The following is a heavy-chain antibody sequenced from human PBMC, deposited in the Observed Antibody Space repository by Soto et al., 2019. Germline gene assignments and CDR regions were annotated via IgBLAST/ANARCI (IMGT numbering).Heavy chain of an antibody. J-gene: IGHJ4*02. Sequence: QVQLQQWGAGLLKPSETLSLTCAVYGGSFSGYYWSWIRQPPGKGLEWIGEINHSGSTNYNPSLKSRVTISVDTSKNQFSLKLSSVTAADTAVYYCARGQFDSSSWSRNFDYWGQGTLVTVSS. V-gene: IGHV4-34*01. CDR2: INHSGST. CDR3: ARGQFDSSSWSRNFDY. CDR1: GGSFSGYY. D-gene: IGHD6-13*01.